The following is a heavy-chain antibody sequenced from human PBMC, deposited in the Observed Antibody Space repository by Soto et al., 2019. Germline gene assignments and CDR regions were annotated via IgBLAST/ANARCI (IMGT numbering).Heavy chain of an antibody. V-gene: IGHV4-34*01. CDR3: ATGRGVRGVIITTYYYGLDV. CDR2: INHSGST. J-gene: IGHJ6*02. CDR1: GGSFSVYY. D-gene: IGHD3-10*01. Sequence: PPDPLSLTYADYGGSFSVYYWSWMRQPPGKGLEWIGEINHSGSTNYNPSLKSRVTISVDTSKNQFSLKLSSVSAADTAVYYCATGRGVRGVIITTYYYGLDVWGQGTTVTVSS.